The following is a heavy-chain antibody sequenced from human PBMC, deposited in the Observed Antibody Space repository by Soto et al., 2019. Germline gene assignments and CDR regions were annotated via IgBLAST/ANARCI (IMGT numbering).Heavy chain of an antibody. V-gene: IGHV3-33*01. D-gene: IGHD2-2*01. Sequence: QVQLVESGGGVVQPGRSLRLSCTTSGFTFSSYGMHWVRQAPGKGLEWVAVICTDGSNKYYADSVKGRFTISRDNSKNTLYQQMNSLRDEDTAVYCCARDGGCSSSTCSFFLGYWGQGTLVTVFS. CDR1: GFTFSSYG. CDR3: ARDGGCSSSTCSFFLGY. J-gene: IGHJ4*02. CDR2: ICTDGSNK.